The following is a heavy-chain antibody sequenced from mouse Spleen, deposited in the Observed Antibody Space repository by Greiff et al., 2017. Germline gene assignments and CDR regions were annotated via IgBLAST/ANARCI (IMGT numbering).Heavy chain of an antibody. CDR1: GYTFTSYD. Sequence: QVQLKESGPELVKPGASVKLSCKASGYTFTSYDINWVKQRPGQGLEWIGWLYPRDGSTKYNEKFKGKATLTVDTSSSTAYMELHSLTSEDSAVYFGASGVLYRDWFAYWGQGTLVTVSA. CDR3: ASGVLYRDWFAY. J-gene: IGHJ3*01. CDR2: LYPRDGST. V-gene: IGHV1-85*01. D-gene: IGHD2-12*01.